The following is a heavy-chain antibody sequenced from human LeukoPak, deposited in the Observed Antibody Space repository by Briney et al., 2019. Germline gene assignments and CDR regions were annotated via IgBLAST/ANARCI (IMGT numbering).Heavy chain of an antibody. Sequence: PGGSLRLSCSASGFTFNNYAIHWVRQAPGKGLEYVSAVSSNGGSTYYADAVKGRFTISRDNSKNTVSLQMSSLRPEDTALYYCVKVITSNWHIFDYWGQGTLVTVSS. CDR3: VKVITSNWHIFDY. V-gene: IGHV3-64D*06. CDR1: GFTFNNYA. CDR2: VSSNGGST. J-gene: IGHJ4*02. D-gene: IGHD1/OR15-1a*01.